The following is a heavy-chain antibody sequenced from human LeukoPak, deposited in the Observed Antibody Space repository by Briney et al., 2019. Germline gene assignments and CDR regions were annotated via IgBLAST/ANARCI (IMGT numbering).Heavy chain of an antibody. CDR1: GGSISSYY. D-gene: IGHD3-22*01. V-gene: IGHV4-59*08. CDR2: IYYSGST. Sequence: SETLSLTCTVSGGSISSYYWSWIRQPPGKGLEWIGYIYYSGSTNYNPSLKSRVTISVGTSKNQFSLLSSVTAADTAVYYCARHHYDSSGYYYLLDYWGQGTLVTVSS. CDR3: ARHHYDSSGYYYLLDY. J-gene: IGHJ4*02.